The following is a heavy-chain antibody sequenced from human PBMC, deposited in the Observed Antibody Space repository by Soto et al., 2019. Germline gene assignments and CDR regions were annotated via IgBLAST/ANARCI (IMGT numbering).Heavy chain of an antibody. CDR2: INPSGGST. J-gene: IGHJ6*02. CDR3: ARDSWDFGVAQPLYYYYGMDV. CDR1: GYTFTSYY. V-gene: IGHV1-46*01. D-gene: IGHD3-3*01. Sequence: QVQLVQSGAEVKKPGASVKVSCKASGYTFTSYYMHWVRQAPGQGLEWMGIINPSGGSTSYAQKFQGRVTMTRDTSTSTVYRELSSLRSEDTAVYYCARDSWDFGVAQPLYYYYGMDVWGQGTTVTVSS.